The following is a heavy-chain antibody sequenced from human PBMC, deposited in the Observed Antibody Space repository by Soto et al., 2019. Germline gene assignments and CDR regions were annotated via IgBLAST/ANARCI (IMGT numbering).Heavy chain of an antibody. V-gene: IGHV1-46*01. D-gene: IGHD3-10*01. CDR1: GYTFTSYD. CDR2: INPSGGYT. J-gene: IGHJ6*02. CDR3: ARVRRLLGLGDRRDYYYYYGMDV. Sequence: ASVKVSCKASGYTFTSYDMHWVRQAPGQGLEWMGIINPSGGYTSYAQKFQGRVTMTRDTSTRTVYMELSSLRSEDTAVYYCARVRRLLGLGDRRDYYYYYGMDVWGQGTTVTVSS.